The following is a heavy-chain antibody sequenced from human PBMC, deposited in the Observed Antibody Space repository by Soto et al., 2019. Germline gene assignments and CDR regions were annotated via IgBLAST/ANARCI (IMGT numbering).Heavy chain of an antibody. J-gene: IGHJ6*02. Sequence: GASVKVSCKASGYTFTRYGISWVRQAPGQGLEWMGWISGYNGDTKYAQKFQGGVTMTIDTSTTTAFMELRSLTSDDTAVYYCAKNGQPPYYYYGLDVWGQGTTVTVSS. V-gene: IGHV1-18*01. CDR1: GYTFTRYG. CDR2: ISGYNGDT. D-gene: IGHD2-8*01. CDR3: AKNGQPPYYYYGLDV.